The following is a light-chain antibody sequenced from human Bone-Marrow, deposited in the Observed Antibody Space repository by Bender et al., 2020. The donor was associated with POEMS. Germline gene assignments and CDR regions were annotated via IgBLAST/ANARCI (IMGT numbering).Light chain of an antibody. CDR1: SGSIASNY. J-gene: IGLJ3*02. V-gene: IGLV6-57*01. CDR3: QSYVNSAWV. Sequence: NFMLTQPHSVSESPGKTVTISCTRSSGSIASNYVQWYQQRPGSSPTTVMFDNNQRPAGVPDRFSGSIDSSSNSASPTISGLKTEDEADYYCQSYVNSAWVFGGGTKLTVL. CDR2: DNN.